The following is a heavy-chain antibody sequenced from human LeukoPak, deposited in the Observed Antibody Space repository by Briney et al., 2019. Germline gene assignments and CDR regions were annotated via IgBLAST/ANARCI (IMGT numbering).Heavy chain of an antibody. Sequence: PGGSLRLSCAASGFTFSSYAMSWVRQAPGKGLEWVSAISGSGGSTYYADSVKGRFTISRDNSENTLYLQMNSLRAEDTAVYYCAKDVVVTAYNVYYYGMDVWGQGTTVTVSS. CDR2: ISGSGGST. J-gene: IGHJ6*02. CDR3: AKDVVVTAYNVYYYGMDV. V-gene: IGHV3-23*01. CDR1: GFTFSSYA. D-gene: IGHD2-21*02.